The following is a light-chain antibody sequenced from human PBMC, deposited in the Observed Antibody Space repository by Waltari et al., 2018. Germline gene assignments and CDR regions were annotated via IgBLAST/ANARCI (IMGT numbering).Light chain of an antibody. Sequence: QQLPGTAPNLLIYGTIHRPSGVPDRFSGSKSGTSASLAITGLQAEDEAEYYCQSYDSSLSGVVFGGGTKLTVL. CDR2: GTI. V-gene: IGLV1-40*01. CDR3: QSYDSSLSGVV. J-gene: IGLJ2*01.